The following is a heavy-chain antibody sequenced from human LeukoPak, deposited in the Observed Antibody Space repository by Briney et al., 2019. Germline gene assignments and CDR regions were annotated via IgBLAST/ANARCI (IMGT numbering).Heavy chain of an antibody. J-gene: IGHJ4*02. CDR2: ISSSGSTI. CDR3: ARDISGSYYFY. V-gene: IGHV3-11*04. D-gene: IGHD1-26*01. Sequence: GGSLRLSCAASGFTFSDYYMSWIRQAPGKGLEGVSYISSSGSTIYYADSVKGRFTISRDNAKNSLYLQMNSLRAEDTAVYYSARDISGSYYFYWGQGDLVTVSS. CDR1: GFTFSDYY.